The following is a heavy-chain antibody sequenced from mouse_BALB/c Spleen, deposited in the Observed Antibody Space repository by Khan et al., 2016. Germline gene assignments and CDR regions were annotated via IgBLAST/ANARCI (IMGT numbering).Heavy chain of an antibody. D-gene: IGHD1-1*01. CDR2: INSESGFT. J-gene: IGHJ3*01. Sequence: EVQLQESGADLVKPGALVKLSCKASGFTINDYDLYWVNQRPEQGLEWVGCINSESGFTIYDPNFQGRVSITPDTSTNTVSLQISSLTSEDTAVYYCAGARGYDGSSGFAYWGQGTLVIVSA. CDR1: GFTINDYD. CDR3: AGARGYDGSSGFAY. V-gene: IGHV14-1*02.